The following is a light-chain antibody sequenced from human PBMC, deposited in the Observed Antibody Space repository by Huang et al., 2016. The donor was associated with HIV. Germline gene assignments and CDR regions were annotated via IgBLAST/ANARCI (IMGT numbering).Light chain of an antibody. CDR2: EAS. CDR3: QHYNSFPWT. J-gene: IGKJ1*01. Sequence: DIQMTQSSATLSASVGDRVTIPCRASQSIGTWVAWYQKKPGNAPKLLLYEASTLESGVPSRFSGGGSWTEVTLTINSLQPDDFATYYCQHYNSFPWTFGQGTKVE. V-gene: IGKV1-5*03. CDR1: QSIGTW.